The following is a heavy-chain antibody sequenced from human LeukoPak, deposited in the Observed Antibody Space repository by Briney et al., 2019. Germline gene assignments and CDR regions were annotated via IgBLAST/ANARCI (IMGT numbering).Heavy chain of an antibody. Sequence: GGSLRLSCAASGFTFSTYNMYWVRQAPGKGLEWVSSISGGGGHIYYADSVKGRFTISRDNARNSLYLQVNSLRAEDTALYYCARGGVVNGKYYFDYWGQGTLVTVSS. D-gene: IGHD2-21*01. CDR3: ARGGVVNGKYYFDY. CDR1: GFTFSTYN. V-gene: IGHV3-21*01. CDR2: ISGGGGHI. J-gene: IGHJ4*02.